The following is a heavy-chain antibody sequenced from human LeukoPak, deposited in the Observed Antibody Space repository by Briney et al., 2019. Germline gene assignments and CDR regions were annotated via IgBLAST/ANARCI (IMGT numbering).Heavy chain of an antibody. CDR2: ISYDGSNK. Sequence: GRSLRLSCAASGFTFSSYGMHWVRQAPGKGLEWVAVISYDGSNKYYADSVKGRFTISRDNSKNTLYLQMNSLRAEDTAVYYCAKVRSHCSSTSCYGNYYYYYMDVWGKGTTVTVSS. CDR3: AKVRSHCSSTSCYGNYYYYYMDV. D-gene: IGHD2-2*01. V-gene: IGHV3-30*18. CDR1: GFTFSSYG. J-gene: IGHJ6*03.